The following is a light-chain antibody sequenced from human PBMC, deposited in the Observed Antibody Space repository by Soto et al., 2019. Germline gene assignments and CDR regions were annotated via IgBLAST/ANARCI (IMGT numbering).Light chain of an antibody. V-gene: IGKV3-20*01. Sequence: IGWTQSPGTLSLSPGERATLSCRSSQTVSSNYLAWCQQRPGQAPRLLIYGASTRAAGIPDRFSGSGSGTDFTLTITRLEPEDSAVYFCQQYTGPPTTFGQGTRLEIK. J-gene: IGKJ5*01. CDR2: GAS. CDR3: QQYTGPPTT. CDR1: QTVSSNY.